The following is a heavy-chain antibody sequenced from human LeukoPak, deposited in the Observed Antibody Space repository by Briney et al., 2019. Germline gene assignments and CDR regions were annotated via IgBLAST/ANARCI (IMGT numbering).Heavy chain of an antibody. CDR1: GDSISSYY. J-gene: IGHJ4*02. D-gene: IGHD1-26*01. Sequence: PSETLSLTCTVSGDSISSYYWSWIRQPPGEGLQWIGYIFYSGSTNYNASLRSRVAISVDTSKHQFSLRLTSVTAADTAVYYCAGRSARYFDHWGQGALVTVSS. CDR3: AGRSARYFDH. V-gene: IGHV4-59*01. CDR2: IFYSGST.